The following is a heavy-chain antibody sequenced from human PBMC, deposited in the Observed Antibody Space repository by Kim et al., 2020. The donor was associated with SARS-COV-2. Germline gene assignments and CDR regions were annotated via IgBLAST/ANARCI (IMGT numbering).Heavy chain of an antibody. Sequence: GGSLRLSCAASGFTFSSHWMHWVRQVPGKGLVWVSRISSDGSSTSYADSVKGRFTISRDSAKNTLYLQMNSLRAEDTAVYYCARGVAVAGKPFDYWGQGTLVTVSS. CDR1: GFTFSSHW. V-gene: IGHV3-74*01. D-gene: IGHD6-19*01. CDR3: ARGVAVAGKPFDY. CDR2: ISSDGSST. J-gene: IGHJ4*02.